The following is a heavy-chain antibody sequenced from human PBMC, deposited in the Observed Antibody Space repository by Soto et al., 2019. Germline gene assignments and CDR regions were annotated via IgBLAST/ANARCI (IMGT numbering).Heavy chain of an antibody. V-gene: IGHV3-48*01. Sequence: GGSLRLSCVVSGCTLGGYSMNWVRQAPGKGLEWVSYISDSGSRMYYADSVKGRFTISRDSAKNSLYLQMNSLRAEDTAVYYCAPQGVGATGYLYWGQGTLVTVSS. CDR1: GCTLGGYS. CDR2: ISDSGSRM. CDR3: APQGVGATGYLY. J-gene: IGHJ4*02. D-gene: IGHD1-26*01.